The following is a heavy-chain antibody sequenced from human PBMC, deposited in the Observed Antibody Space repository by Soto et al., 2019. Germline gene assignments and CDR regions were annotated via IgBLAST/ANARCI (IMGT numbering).Heavy chain of an antibody. V-gene: IGHV3-23*01. CDR1: GLSITDYA. J-gene: IGHJ4*02. Sequence: LRLSCSASGLSITDYAMSWVRQAPGKGLEWVSSISDSGTKTFYGDSVKGRFAISRDTSKNTVYMQMNNLRAEDTALYYCAKDGIRKDDYWGQGTVVTVSS. CDR3: AKDGIRKDDY. CDR2: ISDSGTKT.